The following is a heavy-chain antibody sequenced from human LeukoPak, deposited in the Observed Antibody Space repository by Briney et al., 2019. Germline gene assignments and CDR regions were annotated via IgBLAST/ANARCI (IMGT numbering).Heavy chain of an antibody. D-gene: IGHD4-17*01. CDR2: IYTSGTT. CDR1: GGSIGNYY. Sequence: PSETLSLTCTVSGGSIGNYYWNWIRQPAGKGLEWIGRIYTSGTTNYSPSLKSRVTISVDKSKNQFSLKLSSVTAADTAVYYCAREQSAFLSDGDYPYYFDYWGQGTLVTVSS. J-gene: IGHJ4*02. V-gene: IGHV4-4*07. CDR3: AREQSAFLSDGDYPYYFDY.